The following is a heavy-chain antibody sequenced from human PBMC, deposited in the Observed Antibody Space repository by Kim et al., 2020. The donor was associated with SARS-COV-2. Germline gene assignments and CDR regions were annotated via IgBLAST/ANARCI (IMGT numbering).Heavy chain of an antibody. J-gene: IGHJ3*02. CDR1: GFTFSSYG. V-gene: IGHV3-33*08. Sequence: GGSLRLSCAASGFTFSSYGMHWVRQAPGKGLEWVAVIWYDGSNKYYADSVKGRFTISRDNSKNTLYLQMNSLRAEDTAVYYCARDPYSRDYGDPNDAFDIWGQGTMVTVSS. CDR3: ARDPYSRDYGDPNDAFDI. CDR2: IWYDGSNK. D-gene: IGHD4-17*01.